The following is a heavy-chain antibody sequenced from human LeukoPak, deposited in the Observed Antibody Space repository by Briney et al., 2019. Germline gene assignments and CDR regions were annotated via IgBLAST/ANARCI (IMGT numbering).Heavy chain of an antibody. J-gene: IGHJ4*02. CDR2: IYHSGST. V-gene: IGHV4-30-2*01. CDR1: GGSISSGGYY. CDR3: ARGKRGSSWDLGQGEFDY. Sequence: PSETLSLTCTVSGGSISSGGYYWSWIRQPPGKGLEWIGYIYHSGSTYYNPSLKSRVTISVDRSKNQFSLKLSSVTAADTAVYYCARGKRGSSWDLGQGEFDYWGQGTLVTVSS. D-gene: IGHD6-13*01.